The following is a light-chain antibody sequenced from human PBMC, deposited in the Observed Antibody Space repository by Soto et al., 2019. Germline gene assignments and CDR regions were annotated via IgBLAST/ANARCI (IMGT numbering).Light chain of an antibody. Sequence: EIVLTQSPDTLSLSPGERATVSCRASQSIRSDLAWYQQKAGQAPRLLIFGASTRATGIPDRFSGSGSGIQSTLTISSLQSEDFAVYFCQQYDNWPWTFGQGTKVDIK. J-gene: IGKJ1*01. CDR3: QQYDNWPWT. CDR2: GAS. V-gene: IGKV3-15*01. CDR1: QSIRSD.